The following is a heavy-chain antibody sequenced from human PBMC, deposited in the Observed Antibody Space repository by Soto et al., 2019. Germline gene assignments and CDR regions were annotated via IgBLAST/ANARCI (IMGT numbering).Heavy chain of an antibody. V-gene: IGHV1-8*01. CDR3: ARLGPGTFFGVPNSGYYYMDV. CDR1: GYTFTSYD. J-gene: IGHJ6*03. Sequence: ASVKVSCKASGYTFTSYDIDWVRQATGQGLEWMGWMNPNSGNTGYAQKFQGRVTMTRNTSISTAYMELSSLRSEDTAVYYCARLGPGTFFGVPNSGYYYMDVWAKGPRSPSP. D-gene: IGHD3-3*01. CDR2: MNPNSGNT.